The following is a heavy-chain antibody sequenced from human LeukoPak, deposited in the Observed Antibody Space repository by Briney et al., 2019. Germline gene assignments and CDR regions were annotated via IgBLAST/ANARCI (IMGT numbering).Heavy chain of an antibody. D-gene: IGHD6-19*01. Sequence: PSETLSLTCAVSGGSISSTHWRNWVRQPPGEGLEWIGEIFHSGTTNYNPSLKSRVTISIDKSKNQFSLKLRSVTAADTAVYYCARDQWLLRGGDHDAFDIWGQGTMVTVSS. J-gene: IGHJ3*02. CDR3: ARDQWLLRGGDHDAFDI. CDR2: IFHSGTT. V-gene: IGHV4-4*02. CDR1: GGSISSTHW.